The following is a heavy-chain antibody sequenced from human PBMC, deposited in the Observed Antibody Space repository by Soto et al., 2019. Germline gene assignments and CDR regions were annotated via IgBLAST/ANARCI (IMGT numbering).Heavy chain of an antibody. V-gene: IGHV3-30*18. J-gene: IGHJ6*02. Sequence: HPWGSRRLSCAASGLTFSNYAMHWVREAPGKGLEWAAVIAFDGSDKYYADSVKGRFTISRDNSKNTLYLQMSSLRGEDTAVYYCAKGQERFLEYGGYHYGTDVWGQGT. CDR1: GLTFSNYA. CDR3: AKGQERFLEYGGYHYGTDV. D-gene: IGHD3-3*01. CDR2: IAFDGSDK.